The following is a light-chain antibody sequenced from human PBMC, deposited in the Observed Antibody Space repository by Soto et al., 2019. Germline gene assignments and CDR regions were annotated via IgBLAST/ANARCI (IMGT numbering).Light chain of an antibody. Sequence: DIQMTQSPSSVSASVGDRVTITCRASQDISTWLAWYQQKPGKAPKLLISDASSLQSGVPSRFSGGGSGIDFTLTISSLQPEDFATYYCQQAHSPFTFGPGTKVDIK. CDR1: QDISTW. V-gene: IGKV1-12*01. CDR3: QQAHSPFT. J-gene: IGKJ3*01. CDR2: DAS.